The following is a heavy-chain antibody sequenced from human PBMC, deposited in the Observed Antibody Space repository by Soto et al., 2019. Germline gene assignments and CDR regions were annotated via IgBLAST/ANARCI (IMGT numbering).Heavy chain of an antibody. D-gene: IGHD3-3*01. Sequence: QVQLVQSGAEVKKPGSSVKVSCKASGGTFSSYAISWVRQAPGQGLEWMGGIIPIFGTANYAQKLQGRVTIPAYESTSTAYMELSSLRSEDTAVYYCARHPRTNYYYGMDVWGQGTTVTVCS. CDR1: GGTFSSYA. CDR2: IIPIFGTA. V-gene: IGHV1-69*12. J-gene: IGHJ6*02. CDR3: ARHPRTNYYYGMDV.